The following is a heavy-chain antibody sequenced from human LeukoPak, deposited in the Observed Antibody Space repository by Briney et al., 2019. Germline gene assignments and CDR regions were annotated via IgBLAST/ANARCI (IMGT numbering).Heavy chain of an antibody. Sequence: PGGSLRLPCAASGFTFSSYWMSWVRQAPGKGLEWVANIKQDGSEEYYVDSVKGRFTISRDNAKNSLYLQMNSLRAEDTAVYYCAREPHYYGSGPFDYWGQGTLVTVSS. CDR3: AREPHYYGSGPFDY. V-gene: IGHV3-7*01. J-gene: IGHJ4*02. CDR1: GFTFSSYW. CDR2: IKQDGSEE. D-gene: IGHD3-10*01.